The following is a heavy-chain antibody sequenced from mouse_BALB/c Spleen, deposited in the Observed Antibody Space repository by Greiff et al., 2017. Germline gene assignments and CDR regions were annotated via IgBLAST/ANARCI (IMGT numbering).Heavy chain of an antibody. D-gene: IGHD1-1*01. CDR2: ISNGGGST. J-gene: IGHJ2*01. V-gene: IGHV5-12-2*01. CDR1: GFTFSSYT. Sequence: EVMLVESGGGLVQPGGSLKLSCAASGFTFSSYTMSWVRQTPEKRLEWVAYISNGGGSTYYPDTVKGRFTISRDNAKNTLYLQMSSLKSEDTAMYYCARPNYYGYVDYWGQGTTLTVSS. CDR3: ARPNYYGYVDY.